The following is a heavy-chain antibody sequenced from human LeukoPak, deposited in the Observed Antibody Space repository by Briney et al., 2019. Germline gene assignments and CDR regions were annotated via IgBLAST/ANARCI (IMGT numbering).Heavy chain of an antibody. Sequence: GGSLRLSCAASGFTFSSYGMDWVRQAPGKGLEWVAFIRSDGSYKYYADSVKGRFTISRDNSKSTLYLQMNSLRAEDTAVYYCAKEYDDILTGYSGGFDYWGQGTLVTVSS. J-gene: IGHJ4*02. CDR1: GFTFSSYG. CDR2: IRSDGSYK. CDR3: AKEYDDILTGYSGGFDY. V-gene: IGHV3-30*02. D-gene: IGHD3-9*01.